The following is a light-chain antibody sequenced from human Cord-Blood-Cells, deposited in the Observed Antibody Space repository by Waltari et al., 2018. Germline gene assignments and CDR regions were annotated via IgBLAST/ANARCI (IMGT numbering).Light chain of an antibody. CDR1: NIGSKS. CDR3: QVWDSSSDHVV. V-gene: IGLV3-21*04. CDR2: YDS. Sequence: SYVLTQPPSVSVAPGKTARITCGGNNIGSKSVHWYQQKPGQAPVLVIYYDSDRTSGPPERFYGSNSGNTATLTISRVEAGDEADYYCQVWDSSSDHVVFGGGTKLTVL. J-gene: IGLJ2*01.